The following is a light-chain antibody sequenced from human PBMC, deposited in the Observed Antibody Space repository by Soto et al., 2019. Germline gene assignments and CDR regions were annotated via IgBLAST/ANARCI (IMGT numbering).Light chain of an antibody. J-gene: IGKJ3*01. CDR2: DAS. CDR1: EDIDNH. V-gene: IGKV1-33*01. CDR3: QQCDSIPVT. Sequence: DIQMTQSPSSLSASVGARVTITCQASEDIDNHLNWYQQRPGGAPKLLIYDASKLQTGVPSRFSGSGSGTDFTLTITSMPPEDIATYSCQQCDSIPVTFGPGTKVDIK.